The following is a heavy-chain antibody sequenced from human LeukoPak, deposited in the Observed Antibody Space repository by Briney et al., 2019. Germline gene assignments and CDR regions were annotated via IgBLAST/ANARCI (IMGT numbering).Heavy chain of an antibody. Sequence: SETLSLTCSVSGGSISSYYWSWIRQPPGKGLEWIGYIYYSGRTNYNPSLKSRVTISVDTSKNQFSLTLSSVTAADTAVYYCARDIVVVPAAMPYYYYYYMDVWGKGTTVTISS. D-gene: IGHD2-2*01. V-gene: IGHV4-59*01. CDR2: IYYSGRT. CDR1: GGSISSYY. J-gene: IGHJ6*03. CDR3: ARDIVVVPAAMPYYYYYYMDV.